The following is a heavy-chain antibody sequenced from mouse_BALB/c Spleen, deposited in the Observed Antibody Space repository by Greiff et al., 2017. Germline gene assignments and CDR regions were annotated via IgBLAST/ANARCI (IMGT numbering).Heavy chain of an antibody. CDR1: GYTFSSYW. Sequence: VQLQQSGAELMKPGASVKISCKATGYTFSSYWIEWVKQRPGHGLEWIGEILPGSGSTNYNEKFKGKATFTADTSSNTAYMQLSSLTSEDSAVYYCASYTFFYYGSSLDYWGQGTTLTVSS. CDR2: ILPGSGST. J-gene: IGHJ2*01. D-gene: IGHD1-1*01. V-gene: IGHV1-9*01. CDR3: ASYTFFYYGSSLDY.